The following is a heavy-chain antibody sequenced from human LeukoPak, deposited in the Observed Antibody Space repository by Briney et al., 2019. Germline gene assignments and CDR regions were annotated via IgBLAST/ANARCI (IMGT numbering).Heavy chain of an antibody. Sequence: SETLSLTCAVSGYSISSGYYWGWIRQPPGKGLEWIGSIYHSGSTYYNPSLKSRVTISVDTSKNQFSLKLSSVTAADTAVYYCARVGPFDPWGQGTLVTVSS. V-gene: IGHV4-38-2*01. J-gene: IGHJ5*02. CDR1: GYSISSGYY. CDR2: IYHSGST. CDR3: ARVGPFDP.